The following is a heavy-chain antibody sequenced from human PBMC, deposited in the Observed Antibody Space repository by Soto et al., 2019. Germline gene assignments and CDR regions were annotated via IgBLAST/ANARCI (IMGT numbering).Heavy chain of an antibody. V-gene: IGHV4-31*03. CDR1: GGSISIGGYY. D-gene: IGHD6-13*01. J-gene: IGHJ5*02. Sequence: PSETLSLTCPVSGGSISIGGYYLIWIRQHPGKGLEWIGYIYYSGSTYYNPSLKSRVTISVDTSKNQFSLKLSSVTAADTAVYYCARARWYWFDPWGQGTLVTVSS. CDR3: ARARWYWFDP. CDR2: IYYSGST.